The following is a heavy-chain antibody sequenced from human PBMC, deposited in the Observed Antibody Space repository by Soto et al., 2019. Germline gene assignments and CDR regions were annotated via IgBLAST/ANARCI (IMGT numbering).Heavy chain of an antibody. CDR3: AKDPAVNFYGSGNWFDP. CDR1: GFNFNNYA. CDR2: ISGNTIAT. J-gene: IGHJ5*02. D-gene: IGHD3-10*01. V-gene: IGHV3-23*01. Sequence: EVQLLESGGGLAQPGGSLRLSCEASGFNFNNYAMSWVRQAPGKGLEWVSVISGNTIATYYADSVKGRFTISRDNSKNTLYLQMNSLRADDTATYYCAKDPAVNFYGSGNWFDPWGQVTLVTVSS.